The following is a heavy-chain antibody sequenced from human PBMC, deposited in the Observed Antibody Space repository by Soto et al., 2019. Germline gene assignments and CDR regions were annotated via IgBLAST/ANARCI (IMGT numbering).Heavy chain of an antibody. J-gene: IGHJ5*02. CDR3: ARLWRSWFDP. CDR1: GGTFSSYA. CDR2: IIPIFGTA. Sequence: SVKVSCKASGGTFSSYAIIWVRQAPGQGLEWMGGIIPIFGTANYAQKFQGRVTITADESTSTAYMELSSLRSEDTAVYYCARLWRSWFDPWGQGTLVTVSS. V-gene: IGHV1-69*13.